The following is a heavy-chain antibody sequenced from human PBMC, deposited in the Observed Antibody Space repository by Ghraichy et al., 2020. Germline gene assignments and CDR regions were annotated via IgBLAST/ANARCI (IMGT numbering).Heavy chain of an antibody. CDR1: GFTFSSYA. CDR2: ISGSGGST. J-gene: IGHJ6*02. D-gene: IGHD4-17*01. CDR3: AKWDSYGDYAEYYYYYYGMDV. V-gene: IGHV3-23*01. Sequence: GGSLRLSCAASGFTFSSYAMSWVRQAPGKGLEWFSAISGSGGSTYYADSVKGRFTISRDNSKNTLYLQMNSLRAEDTAVYYCAKWDSYGDYAEYYYYYYGMDVWGQGTTVTVSS.